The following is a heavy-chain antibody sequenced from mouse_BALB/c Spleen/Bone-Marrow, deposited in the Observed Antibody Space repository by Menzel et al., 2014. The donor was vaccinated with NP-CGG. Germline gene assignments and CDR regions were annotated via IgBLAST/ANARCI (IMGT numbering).Heavy chain of an antibody. CDR3: ARSGIGYYYGSNSYAMDY. D-gene: IGHD1-1*01. Sequence: EVKLMESGGGLVQPGGSRKLSCAASGFTFSSFGMHWVRQAPEKGLEWVAYISIGSSTIYYADTVKGRFTISRDNPKNTLFLQMTSLRSEDTAMYYCARSGIGYYYGSNSYAMDYWGQGTSVTV. CDR1: GFTFSSFG. J-gene: IGHJ4*01. CDR2: ISIGSSTI. V-gene: IGHV5-17*02.